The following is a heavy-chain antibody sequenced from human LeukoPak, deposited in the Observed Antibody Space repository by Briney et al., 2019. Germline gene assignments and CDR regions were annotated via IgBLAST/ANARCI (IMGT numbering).Heavy chain of an antibody. CDR3: AKYGGHPLPHYYLDY. D-gene: IGHD3-16*01. V-gene: IGHV3-23*01. CDR2: IIDDGHTT. J-gene: IGHJ4*02. CDR1: GFTFSSYA. Sequence: GGSLRLSCAASGFTFSSYAMSWVRQAPGKGLEWVSLIIDDGHTTSYADSVKGRVTISRDNSKNTLFLQMSRLRAEDTAVYYCAKYGGHPLPHYYLDYWGQGTQVTVSS.